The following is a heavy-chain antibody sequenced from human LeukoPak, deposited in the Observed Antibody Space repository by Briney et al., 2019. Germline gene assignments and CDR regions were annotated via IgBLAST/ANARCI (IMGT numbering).Heavy chain of an antibody. J-gene: IGHJ4*02. CDR2: INHSGST. CDR3: ARLDVVGGYYYDY. Sequence: KPSETLSLTGAVYGGSFSGYYWSWIRQPPGKGLEWIGEINHSGSTNYNPSLKSRVTISVDTSKNQFSLKLSSVTAADTAVYYCARLDVVGGYYYDYWGQGTLVTVSS. D-gene: IGHD3-22*01. V-gene: IGHV4-34*01. CDR1: GGSFSGYY.